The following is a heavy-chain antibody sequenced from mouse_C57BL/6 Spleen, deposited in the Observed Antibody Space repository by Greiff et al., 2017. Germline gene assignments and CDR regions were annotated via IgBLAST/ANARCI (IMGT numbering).Heavy chain of an antibody. Sequence: EVNVVESGAELVKPGASVKLSCTASGFNIKDYYMHWVKQRTEQGLEWIGRIDPEDGETKYAPKYQGKATITADTSSNTAYLQLSSLTSEDTAVYYCASFPPHGSLDYWGQGTTLTVSS. CDR1: GFNIKDYY. CDR2: IDPEDGET. CDR3: ASFPPHGSLDY. J-gene: IGHJ2*01. V-gene: IGHV14-2*01. D-gene: IGHD1-1*01.